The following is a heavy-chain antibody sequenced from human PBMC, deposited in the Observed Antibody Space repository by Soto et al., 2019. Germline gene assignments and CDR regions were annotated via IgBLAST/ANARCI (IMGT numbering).Heavy chain of an antibody. J-gene: IGHJ4*02. CDR1: GFTFSSYA. Sequence: PGGSLRLSCEASGFTFSSYAMNWVRQAPGKGLEWISVISGSGGATYFADSVKGRFVISRDNSKNTLYLQMNSLRAEDTAIYYCAKATFRVVHPLVFDYWGQGSLVTVSS. D-gene: IGHD3-3*01. CDR3: AKATFRVVHPLVFDY. CDR2: ISGSGGAT. V-gene: IGHV3-23*01.